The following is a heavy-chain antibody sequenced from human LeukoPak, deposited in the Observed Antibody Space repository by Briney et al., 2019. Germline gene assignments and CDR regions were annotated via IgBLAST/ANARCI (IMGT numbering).Heavy chain of an antibody. D-gene: IGHD5-18*01. CDR1: GFIFSSYA. CDR2: ISGSGGST. CDR3: ASTCTAMEY. Sequence: GGTLRLLCGASGFIFSSYATSGVRRPPGRGREGGLAISGSGGSTSYADSVKGRFTISRDNSNSTRYLQMTILSAEDTAVYYCASTCTAMEYWGQGTLVTVSS. J-gene: IGHJ4*02. V-gene: IGHV3-23*01.